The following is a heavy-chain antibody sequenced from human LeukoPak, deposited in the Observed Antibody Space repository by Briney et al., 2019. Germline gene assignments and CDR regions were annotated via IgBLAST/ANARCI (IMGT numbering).Heavy chain of an antibody. D-gene: IGHD2-15*01. J-gene: IGHJ3*02. V-gene: IGHV3-9*01. CDR3: AKDILRDVPLGAFDI. CDR1: GFTFDDYA. Sequence: PGGSLRLSCAASGFTFDDYAMHWVRHAPGKGLEWVSGISWNSGSIGYADSVKGRFTISRDNAKNSLYLQMNSLRAEDTALYYCAKDILRDVPLGAFDIWGQGTMVTVSS. CDR2: ISWNSGSI.